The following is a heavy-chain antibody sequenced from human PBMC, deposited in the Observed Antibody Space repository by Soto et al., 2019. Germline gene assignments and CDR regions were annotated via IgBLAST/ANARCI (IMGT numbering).Heavy chain of an antibody. CDR2: ISGSGGGT. V-gene: IGHV3-23*01. J-gene: IGHJ6*02. CDR1: GFTFSSYT. CDR3: ARNYGMDV. Sequence: EVQLLESGGGLVQPGGSLRLSCAASGFTFSSYTMTWVRQAPGKGLEWVSSISGSGGGTYYADSVKGRFTISRDNSKSTLYLQMNSLRAEDTAVYYCARNYGMDVWGQGTTVTVSS.